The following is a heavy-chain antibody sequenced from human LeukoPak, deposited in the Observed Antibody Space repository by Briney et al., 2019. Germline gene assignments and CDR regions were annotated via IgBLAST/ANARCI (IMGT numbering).Heavy chain of an antibody. Sequence: SVKVSCKASGGTFSSYAISWVRQAPGQGLEWMGGIIPIFGTADYAQKFQGRVTITADESTSTAYMELSSLRSEDTAVYYCARGPALQVVTAIVRWRFDPWGQGTLVTVSS. CDR2: IIPIFGTA. CDR3: ARGPALQVVTAIVRWRFDP. D-gene: IGHD2-21*02. V-gene: IGHV1-69*13. CDR1: GGTFSSYA. J-gene: IGHJ5*02.